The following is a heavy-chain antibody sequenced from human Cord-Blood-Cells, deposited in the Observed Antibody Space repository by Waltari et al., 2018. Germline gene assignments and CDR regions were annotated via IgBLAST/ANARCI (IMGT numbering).Heavy chain of an antibody. Sequence: QVQLQESGPGLVKPSETLSLTCAVSGYSISSGYYWGWIRQPPGKGLEWIGSIYHSGITYYNPSLKSRVTISVDTSKNQFSLKLSSVTAADTAVYYCARDRVVPAATVFDYWGQGTLVTVSS. CDR1: GYSISSGYY. J-gene: IGHJ4*02. CDR3: ARDRVVPAATVFDY. CDR2: IYHSGIT. V-gene: IGHV4-38-2*02. D-gene: IGHD2-2*01.